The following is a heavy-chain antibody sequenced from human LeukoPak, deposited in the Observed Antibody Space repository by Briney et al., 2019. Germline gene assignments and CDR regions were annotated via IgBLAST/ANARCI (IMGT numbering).Heavy chain of an antibody. V-gene: IGHV4-39*07. CDR3: ARRFDRWYSSSLKKYNWFDP. Sequence: PSETLSLTCTVSGGSISSSSYYWGWIRQPPGKGLEWIGSIYYSGSTYYNPSLKSRVTISVDTSKNQFSLKLSSVTAADTAVYYCARRFDRWYSSSLKKYNWFDPWGQGTLVTVSS. J-gene: IGHJ5*02. CDR1: GGSISSSSYY. CDR2: IYYSGST. D-gene: IGHD6-13*01.